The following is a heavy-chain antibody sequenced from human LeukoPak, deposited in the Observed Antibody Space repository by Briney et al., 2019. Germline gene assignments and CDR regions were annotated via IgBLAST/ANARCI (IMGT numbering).Heavy chain of an antibody. Sequence: GGSLRLSCAASGFTFRSYSMNWVRQAPGKGLEWVSYISSGSNVIYYTDSAKGRFTISRDNAENSLYLQMSSLRVEDTAVYFCARGSDSGGYYYVDWGQGTLVTVSS. CDR1: GFTFRSYS. CDR2: ISSGSNVI. V-gene: IGHV3-48*01. D-gene: IGHD3-22*01. CDR3: ARGSDSGGYYYVD. J-gene: IGHJ4*02.